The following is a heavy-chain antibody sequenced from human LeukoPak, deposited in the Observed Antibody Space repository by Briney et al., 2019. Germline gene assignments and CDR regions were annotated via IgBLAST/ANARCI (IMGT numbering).Heavy chain of an antibody. J-gene: IGHJ4*01. Sequence: ASVKVSCKASGYTFTGYYMHWVRQAPGQGLECMGRINPNSGGTNYAQKFQGRVTMTRDTSISTAYMELSRLRSDDTAVYYCEKVSSGWYYFDYWGQGTLVTVSS. CDR1: GYTFTGYY. CDR2: INPNSGGT. D-gene: IGHD6-19*01. V-gene: IGHV1-2*06. CDR3: EKVSSGWYYFDY.